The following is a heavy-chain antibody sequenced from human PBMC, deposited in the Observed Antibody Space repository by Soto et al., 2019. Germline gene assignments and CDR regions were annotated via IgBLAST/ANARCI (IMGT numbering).Heavy chain of an antibody. D-gene: IGHD3-3*01. J-gene: IGHJ4*02. CDR1: GGSISSSSYY. CDR2: IYYSGST. Sequence: SETLSLTCTVSGGSISSSSYYWGWIRQPPGKGLEWIGSIYYSGSTYYNPSLKSRVTISVDTSKNQFSLKLSSVTAADTAVYYCARQELPFITIFGVVITPFDYWGQGTLVTVSS. V-gene: IGHV4-39*01. CDR3: ARQELPFITIFGVVITPFDY.